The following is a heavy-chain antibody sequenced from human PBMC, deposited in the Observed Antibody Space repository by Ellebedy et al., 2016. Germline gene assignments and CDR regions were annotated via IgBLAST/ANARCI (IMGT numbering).Heavy chain of an antibody. CDR1: GFTFDDYA. J-gene: IGHJ6*02. CDR3: AKDSWYGGNYYYGMDV. Sequence: GGSLRLSXAASGFTFDDYAMHWVRQAPGKGLEWVSLISWDGGSTYYADSVKGRFTISRDNSKNSLYLQMNSLRAEDTALYYCAKDSWYGGNYYYGMDVWGQGTTVTVSS. V-gene: IGHV3-43D*03. CDR2: ISWDGGST. D-gene: IGHD4-23*01.